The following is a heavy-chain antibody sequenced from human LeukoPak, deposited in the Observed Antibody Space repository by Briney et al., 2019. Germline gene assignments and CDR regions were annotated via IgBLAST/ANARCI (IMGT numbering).Heavy chain of an antibody. Sequence: SETLSLTCTVSGGSISSYYWSWIRQPPGKGLERIGYIYYSGSTNYNPSLKSRVTISVDTSKNQFSLKLSSVTAADTAVYYCARLGWELGGGFYYFDYWGQGTLVTVSS. CDR1: GGSISSYY. D-gene: IGHD1-26*01. CDR2: IYYSGST. CDR3: ARLGWELGGGFYYFDY. V-gene: IGHV4-59*08. J-gene: IGHJ4*02.